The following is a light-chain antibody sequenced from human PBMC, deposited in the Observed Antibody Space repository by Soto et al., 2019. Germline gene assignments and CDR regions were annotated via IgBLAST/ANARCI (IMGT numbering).Light chain of an antibody. V-gene: IGKV3-20*01. J-gene: IGKJ1*01. CDR2: GAS. CDR3: QQYSSSRT. Sequence: SPCTLSLSPGERATLSCRASQTVSSNYLAWYQQKSGQAPRLLIYGASSRATGIPDRFSGSGSGTDFTLNISRLEPEDFAVYYCQQYSSSRTFGQGTKVDIK. CDR1: QTVSSNY.